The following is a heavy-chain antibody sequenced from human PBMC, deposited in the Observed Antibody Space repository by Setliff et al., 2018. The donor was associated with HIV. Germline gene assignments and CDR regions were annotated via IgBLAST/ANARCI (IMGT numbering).Heavy chain of an antibody. CDR1: GDSVNDRSYF. D-gene: IGHD3-10*01. V-gene: IGHV4-39*07. CDR3: TGDYNSGSNRFDY. Sequence: SETLSLTCTVSGDSVNDRSYFWGWIRQPPGKGLEWIGTFYYNGDSRYNPSLKSRVTLLLDTSKNQFSLKLTSVTAADAAVYYCTGDYNSGSNRFDYWGQGTPVTVSS. CDR2: FYYNGDS. J-gene: IGHJ4*02.